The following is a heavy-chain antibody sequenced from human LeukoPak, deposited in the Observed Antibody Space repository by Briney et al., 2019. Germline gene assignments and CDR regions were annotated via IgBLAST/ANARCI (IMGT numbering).Heavy chain of an antibody. Sequence: GSLRLSCAASGFTFSSYWMSWVRQAPGKGLEWVANIKQDGSEKYYVDSVKGRFTISRDNAKNSLYLQMNSLRAEDTAVYYCASATSGYSYGYWGQGTLVTVSS. J-gene: IGHJ4*02. D-gene: IGHD5-18*01. CDR2: IKQDGSEK. V-gene: IGHV3-7*02. CDR1: GFTFSSYW. CDR3: ASATSGYSYGY.